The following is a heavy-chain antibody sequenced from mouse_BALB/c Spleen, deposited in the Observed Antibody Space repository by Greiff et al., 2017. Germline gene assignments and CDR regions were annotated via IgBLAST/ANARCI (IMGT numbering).Heavy chain of an antibody. J-gene: IGHJ4*01. Sequence: EVQLVESGGGLVQPGGSLKLSCAASGFTFSSYGMSWVRQTPDKRLELVATINSDGGSTYYPDSVKGRFTISRDNAKNTQYLQMSSLKSEDAAMYYCAREGYYGMDYWGQGTSVTVSS. CDR1: GFTFSSYG. CDR2: INSDGGST. V-gene: IGHV5-6-3*01. CDR3: AREGYYGMDY.